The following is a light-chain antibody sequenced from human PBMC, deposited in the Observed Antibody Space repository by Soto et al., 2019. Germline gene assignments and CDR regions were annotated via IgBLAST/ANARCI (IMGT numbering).Light chain of an antibody. Sequence: VVMTQSRATLSVSAGERATLXCRASQSVNRNLAWYQQKRGRAPRLLIYGASTRATGSPPSCSGSGSATEFTPPISSLQSEDFAVYYCQQYNNWPRTFGQGTKV. J-gene: IGKJ1*01. CDR1: QSVNRN. CDR3: QQYNNWPRT. CDR2: GAS. V-gene: IGKV3-15*01.